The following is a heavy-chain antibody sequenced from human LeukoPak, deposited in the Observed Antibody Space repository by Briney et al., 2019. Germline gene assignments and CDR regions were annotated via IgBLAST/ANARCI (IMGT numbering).Heavy chain of an antibody. D-gene: IGHD1-26*01. CDR3: AKDRGWELLIFDY. Sequence: GGSLRLSCAASGFTFSSYGMSWVRQAPGKGLEWVSAISGSGGSTYYADSVKGRFTISRDNSKNTLYLQMNSLRAEDAAVYSCAKDRGWELLIFDYWGQGTLVTISS. CDR1: GFTFSSYG. J-gene: IGHJ4*02. V-gene: IGHV3-23*01. CDR2: ISGSGGST.